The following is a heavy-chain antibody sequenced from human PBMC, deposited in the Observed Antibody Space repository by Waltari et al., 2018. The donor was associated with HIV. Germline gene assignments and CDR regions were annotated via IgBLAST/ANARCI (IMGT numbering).Heavy chain of an antibody. V-gene: IGHV4-61*02. D-gene: IGHD5-18*01. CDR3: ARRGIQLWFYAFDI. CDR2: IYTSGST. J-gene: IGHJ3*02. Sequence: QVQLQESGPGLVKPSQTLSVTCTVSGGSNSSGRYYWSWIRQPAGKGLEWIGRIYTSGSTNYNPSLKSRVTISVDTSKNQFSLKLSSVTAADTAVYYCARRGIQLWFYAFDIWGQGTMVTVSS. CDR1: GGSNSSGRYY.